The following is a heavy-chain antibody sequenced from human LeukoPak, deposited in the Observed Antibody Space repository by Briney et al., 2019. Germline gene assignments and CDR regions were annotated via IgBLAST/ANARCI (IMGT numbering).Heavy chain of an antibody. Sequence: GSLRLSCAASGFTFSRYWMSWIRQPPGKGLEWIGEINHSGSTNYNPSLKSRVTMSVDTSKNQFSLKLSSVTAADTAVYYCARRYDFWSGYDYWGQGTLVTVSS. J-gene: IGHJ4*02. D-gene: IGHD3-3*01. V-gene: IGHV4-34*01. CDR2: INHSGST. CDR1: GFTFSRYW. CDR3: ARRYDFWSGYDY.